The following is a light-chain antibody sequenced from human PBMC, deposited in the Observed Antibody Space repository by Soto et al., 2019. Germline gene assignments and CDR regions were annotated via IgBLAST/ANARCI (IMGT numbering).Light chain of an antibody. V-gene: IGLV2-8*01. CDR1: SSDVGGYNY. CDR3: SSYAGSNNPPWV. CDR2: EVS. J-gene: IGLJ3*02. Sequence: QSALTQPPSASGSPGQSVTISYTGTSSDVGGYNYVSWYQQHPGKAPKLMIYEVSKRPSGVPDRFSGSKSGNTASLTVSGLQAEDEADYYCSSYAGSNNPPWVFGGGTKLTVL.